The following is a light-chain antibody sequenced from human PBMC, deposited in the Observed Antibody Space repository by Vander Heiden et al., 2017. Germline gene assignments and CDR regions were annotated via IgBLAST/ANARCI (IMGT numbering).Light chain of an antibody. J-gene: IGKJ4*01. CDR2: AAS. CDR1: QSISSY. CDR3: QQRDSTPLT. Sequence: DSQMTQSPSSLSASVGDRVTITCRASQSISSYLNWYQQKPGKAPKLLIYAASSLQSGVPSRFSGSGSGTDFTLTISRLQPEDFATYYCQQRDSTPLTFGGGTKVEIK. V-gene: IGKV1-39*01.